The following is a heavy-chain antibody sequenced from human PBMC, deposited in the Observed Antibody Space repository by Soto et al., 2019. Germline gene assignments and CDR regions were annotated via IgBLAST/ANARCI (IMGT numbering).Heavy chain of an antibody. Sequence: GGSLRLSCAASGFSFSHSWMIWVRQAPGKGLECVANMNPDGSEEYYVDSVKGRFAISRDNSKSSLYLQMNSLRVEDTAVYYCAPAGEAYWGRGTLVTVSS. V-gene: IGHV3-7*01. CDR3: APAGEAY. D-gene: IGHD3-10*01. CDR2: MNPDGSEE. J-gene: IGHJ4*02. CDR1: GFSFSHSW.